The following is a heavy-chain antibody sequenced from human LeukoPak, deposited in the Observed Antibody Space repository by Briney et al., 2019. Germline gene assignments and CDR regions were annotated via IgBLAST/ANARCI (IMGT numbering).Heavy chain of an antibody. Sequence: SETLSLTCAVYGGSFNDYYWTWIRQSPGKGLEWIGEVNHSGSTSYNPSLKSRVTISVDASKSQFSLKLSSVTAADTAVYYCARGIVVPAAIGGNFDYWGQGTLVTVSS. J-gene: IGHJ4*02. D-gene: IGHD2-2*01. V-gene: IGHV4-34*01. CDR1: GGSFNDYY. CDR2: VNHSGST. CDR3: ARGIVVPAAIGGNFDY.